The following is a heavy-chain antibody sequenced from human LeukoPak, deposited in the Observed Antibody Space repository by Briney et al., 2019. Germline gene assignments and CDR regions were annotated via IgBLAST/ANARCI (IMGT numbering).Heavy chain of an antibody. V-gene: IGHV3-21*01. CDR1: GFTFNSYS. D-gene: IGHD3-22*01. CDR2: ICCSSSYI. Sequence: PGGSLRLSCAACGFTFNSYSMHWVRQAPGKGLEWVSSICCSSSYIYYADSVKGRFTISRDNAKNSLYLQMNSLRAEDTAVYYCARAPRITRIVVDHDYWGQGTLVTVSS. CDR3: ARAPRITRIVVDHDY. J-gene: IGHJ4*02.